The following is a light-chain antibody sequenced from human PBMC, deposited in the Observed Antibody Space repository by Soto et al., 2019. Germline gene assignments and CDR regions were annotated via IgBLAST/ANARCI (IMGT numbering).Light chain of an antibody. V-gene: IGKV4-1*01. CDR3: QQYYTTLALT. Sequence: DIVMTQSPDSLAVSLGERATINCKSSQSVLYNSNNKNYLAWYQQKPGQPPKLLISWASTRESGVPDRFSASGSGTDFTLTISSLQVEDVAFYYCQQYYTTLALTFGGGTKVDIK. J-gene: IGKJ4*01. CDR2: WAS. CDR1: QSVLYNSNNKNY.